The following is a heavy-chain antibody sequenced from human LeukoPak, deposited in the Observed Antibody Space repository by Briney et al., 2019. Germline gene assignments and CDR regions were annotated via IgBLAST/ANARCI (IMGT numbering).Heavy chain of an antibody. CDR1: GGSISSGGYS. J-gene: IGHJ4*02. V-gene: IGHV4-31*03. CDR3: ARRLSGSYAFDY. CDR2: IYYSGST. D-gene: IGHD1-26*01. Sequence: PSQTLSLTCTVSGGSISSGGYSWSWIRQHPGKGLEWIGYIYYSGSTYYNPSLKSRVTISVDTSKNQFSLKLSSVTAADTAVYYCARRLSGSYAFDYWGQGTLVTVSS.